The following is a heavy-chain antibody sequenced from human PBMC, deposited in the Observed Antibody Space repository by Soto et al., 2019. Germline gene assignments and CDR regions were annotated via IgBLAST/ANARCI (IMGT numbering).Heavy chain of an antibody. CDR1: GFSISSGFY. CDR3: AREKVGTTFFDN. CDR2: IYRPGHS. V-gene: IGHV4-38-2*02. D-gene: IGHD1-1*01. J-gene: IGHJ4*02. Sequence: SETLSLTCNVTGFSISSGFYWSWVRQTPGKGLEWIGSIYRPGHSYRNPSLEGRLIVSMDLSNNQFFLKLASVTAADTAIYYCAREKVGTTFFDNWAQGTQVTVS.